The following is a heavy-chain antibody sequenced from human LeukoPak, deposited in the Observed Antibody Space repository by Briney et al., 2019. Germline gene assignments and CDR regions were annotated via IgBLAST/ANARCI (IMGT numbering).Heavy chain of an antibody. CDR2: IYHSGST. V-gene: IGHV4-30-2*01. D-gene: IGHD4-17*01. J-gene: IGHJ3*02. Sequence: PSETLSLTCAVSGGSISSGGYSWSWIRQPPGKGLEWIGYIYHSGSTYYNPSLKSRVTISVDRSKNQFSLKLSSVTAADTAVYYCVSYGPPTLGRAFDIWGQGTMVTVSS. CDR3: VSYGPPTLGRAFDI. CDR1: GGSISSGGYS.